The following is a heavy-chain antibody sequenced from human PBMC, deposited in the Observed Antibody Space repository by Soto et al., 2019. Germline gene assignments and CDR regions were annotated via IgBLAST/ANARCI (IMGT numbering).Heavy chain of an antibody. CDR2: ISAYNFNT. Sequence: ASVKVSCKASGHTFLSYGIRWVRQAPGQGLEWMGWISAYNFNTKYAQNLQGRVTMTTDTSTSTGYLQWSSLKASDTAMYYCAKVGLYSSSSPAMDVWGQGTTVTVSS. V-gene: IGHV1-18*01. J-gene: IGHJ6*02. D-gene: IGHD6-6*01. CDR1: GHTFLSYG. CDR3: AKVGLYSSSSPAMDV.